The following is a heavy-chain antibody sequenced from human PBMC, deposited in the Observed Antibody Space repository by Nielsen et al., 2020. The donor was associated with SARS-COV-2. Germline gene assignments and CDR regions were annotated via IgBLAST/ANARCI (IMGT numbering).Heavy chain of an antibody. CDR3: ARVVTAIYYYYGMDV. CDR1: GFTFDDYG. D-gene: IGHD2-21*02. J-gene: IGHJ6*02. Sequence: GESLKISCAASGFTFDDYGMSWVRQAPGKGLEWVSGINWNGGSTGYADSVKGRFTISRDNAKNSLYLQMNSLRAEDTALYHCARVVTAIYYYYGMDVWGQGTTVTVSS. V-gene: IGHV3-20*01. CDR2: INWNGGST.